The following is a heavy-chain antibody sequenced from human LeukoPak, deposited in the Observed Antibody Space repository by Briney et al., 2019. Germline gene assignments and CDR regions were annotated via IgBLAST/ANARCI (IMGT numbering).Heavy chain of an antibody. CDR2: INPSGGST. J-gene: IGHJ4*02. Sequence: GAPVKVSCKASGYTFTSYYMHWVRQAPGQGLEWMGIINPSGGSTSYAQKFQGRVTMTRDTSTSTVYMELSSLRSEDTAVYYCARDQLYLVRGVPSDYWGQGTLVTVSS. D-gene: IGHD3-10*01. V-gene: IGHV1-46*01. CDR1: GYTFTSYY. CDR3: ARDQLYLVRGVPSDY.